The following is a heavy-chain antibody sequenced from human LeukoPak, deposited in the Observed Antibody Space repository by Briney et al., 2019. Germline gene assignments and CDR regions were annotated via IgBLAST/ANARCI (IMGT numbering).Heavy chain of an antibody. CDR1: GFTFSSYA. Sequence: GGSLRLSCAASGFTFSSYALSWVRQAPGKGLEWVSAISNSGGSTYYADSVKGRFTISRDNSKNTLYLQMNSLGAEDTAVYYCAKERYSGYPQGWFDPWGQGTLVTVSS. V-gene: IGHV3-23*01. CDR3: AKERYSGYPQGWFDP. J-gene: IGHJ5*02. CDR2: ISNSGGST. D-gene: IGHD5-12*01.